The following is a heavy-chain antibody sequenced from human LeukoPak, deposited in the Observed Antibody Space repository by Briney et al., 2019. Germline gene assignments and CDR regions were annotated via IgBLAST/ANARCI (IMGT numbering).Heavy chain of an antibody. J-gene: IGHJ3*02. Sequence: RASETLSLTCTVSGGSISSYYWSWIRQPPGKGLEWIGYIYYSGSTNYNPSLKSRVTISVDTSKNQFSLKLSSVTAADTAVYYCARKVVGSSWGIADRDAFDIWGQGTMVTVSS. CDR2: IYYSGST. CDR1: GGSISSYY. D-gene: IGHD6-13*01. CDR3: ARKVVGSSWGIADRDAFDI. V-gene: IGHV4-59*01.